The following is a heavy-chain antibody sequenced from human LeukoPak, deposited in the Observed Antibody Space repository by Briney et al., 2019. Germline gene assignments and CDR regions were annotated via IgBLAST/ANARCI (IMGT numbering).Heavy chain of an antibody. CDR1: GYTFTSSG. J-gene: IGHJ4*02. CDR3: ARDGYFDY. V-gene: IGHV1-18*01. Sequence: ASLKLSCKASGYTFTSSGIGCARQAPGQGLEWMGWISGNTDNTNYAQKIKSRVTMHTQTPASTAYMERRSLRSDDTAVYNCARDGYFDYWGQGTLVSVSS. CDR2: ISGNTDNT.